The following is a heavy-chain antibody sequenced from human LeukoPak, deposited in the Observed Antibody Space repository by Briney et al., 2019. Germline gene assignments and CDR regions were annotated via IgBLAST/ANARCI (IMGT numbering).Heavy chain of an antibody. D-gene: IGHD5-18*01. CDR3: AKASGDTAMAADAFDI. J-gene: IGHJ3*02. CDR1: GFTFSSYS. CDR2: ISSSSSTI. Sequence: PGGSLRLSCAASGFTFSSYSMNWVRQAPGKGLEWVSYISSSSSTIYYADSVKGRFTISRDNSKNTLYLQMNSLRAEDTAVYYCAKASGDTAMAADAFDIWGQGTMVTVSS. V-gene: IGHV3-48*01.